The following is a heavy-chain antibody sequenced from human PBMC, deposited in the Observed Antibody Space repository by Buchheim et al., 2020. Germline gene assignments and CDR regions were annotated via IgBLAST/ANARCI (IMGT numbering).Heavy chain of an antibody. Sequence: EVQLVESGGGLVQPGGSLRLSCAASGFSFSDYSMNWVRQAPGKGLEWVSYISGVSSTIYYADSVKGRFTISRDNAKSSLSLQMNSLRDEDTAVYYCARGGGLVLGTSHYWGRGTL. J-gene: IGHJ4*02. V-gene: IGHV3-48*02. CDR3: ARGGGLVLGTSHY. D-gene: IGHD2-2*01. CDR1: GFSFSDYS. CDR2: ISGVSSTI.